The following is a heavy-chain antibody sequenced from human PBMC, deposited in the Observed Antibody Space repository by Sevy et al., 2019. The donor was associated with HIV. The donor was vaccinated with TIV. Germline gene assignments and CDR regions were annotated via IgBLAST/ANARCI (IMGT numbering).Heavy chain of an antibody. CDR1: GFTFGDYA. V-gene: IGHV3-49*03. CDR3: TRGYYYDSSGYSDY. Sequence: GGSLRLSCTGSGFTFGDYAMSWFRQAPGMGLEWVGFIRSKDYAGATEYAASVKGRFTISRDDSKSIADLQMNSLKTEVTAVYYCTRGYYYDSSGYSDYWGQGTLVTVSS. CDR2: IRSKDYAGAT. J-gene: IGHJ4*02. D-gene: IGHD3-22*01.